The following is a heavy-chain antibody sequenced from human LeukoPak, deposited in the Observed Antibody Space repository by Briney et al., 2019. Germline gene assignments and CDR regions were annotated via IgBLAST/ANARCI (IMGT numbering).Heavy chain of an antibody. V-gene: IGHV4-59*12. J-gene: IGHJ4*02. CDR2: IYYSGST. Sequence: SETLSLTCTVSGGSISSYYWSWIRQPPGKGLEWIGYIYYSGSTNYNPSLKSRVTISVDTSKNQFSLKLSSVTAADTAVYYCASAQYSSSWAFDNWGQGTLVTVSS. D-gene: IGHD6-6*01. CDR1: GGSISSYY. CDR3: ASAQYSSSWAFDN.